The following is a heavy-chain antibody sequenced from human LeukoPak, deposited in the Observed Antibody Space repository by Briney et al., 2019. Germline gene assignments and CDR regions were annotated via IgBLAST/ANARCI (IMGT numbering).Heavy chain of an antibody. V-gene: IGHV3-30*02. CDR1: GFTFSSYG. Sequence: GGSLRLSCAASGFTFSSYGMHWVRQAPGKGLEWVAFIRYDGSNKYYADSVKGRFTISRDNSKNTLYLQMNSLRAEDTAVYYCAKDQWEAAAGRETYYYYYYMDAWGKGTTVTVSS. J-gene: IGHJ6*03. CDR2: IRYDGSNK. CDR3: AKDQWEAAAGRETYYYYYYMDA. D-gene: IGHD6-13*01.